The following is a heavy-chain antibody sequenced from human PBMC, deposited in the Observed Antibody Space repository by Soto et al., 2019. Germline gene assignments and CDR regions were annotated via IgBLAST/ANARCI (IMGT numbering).Heavy chain of an antibody. D-gene: IGHD3-9*01. J-gene: IGHJ3*02. Sequence: EVQLVESGGGLVKPGGSLRLSCAASGFTFSSYSMNWVRQAPGKGLEWVSSISSSSSYIYYADSVKGRFTISRDNAKNSLYLQMNSLRAEDTAVYYCARDRLRYFDCEHAFDIWGQGTMVTVSS. CDR2: ISSSSSYI. V-gene: IGHV3-21*01. CDR3: ARDRLRYFDCEHAFDI. CDR1: GFTFSSYS.